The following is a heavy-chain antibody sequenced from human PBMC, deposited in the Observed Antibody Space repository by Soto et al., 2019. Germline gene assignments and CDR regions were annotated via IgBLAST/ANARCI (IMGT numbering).Heavy chain of an antibody. CDR1: GFTFSSYA. CDR3: SKIPSLGIGRFEGLDY. J-gene: IGHJ4*02. CDR2: ISGSGGST. D-gene: IGHD2-2*03. Sequence: EVQLLESGGGLVQPGGSLRLSCAASGFTFSSYAMSWVRQAPGKGLEWVSAISGSGGSTYYADSVKGRFTISRDNSKNTLDLQMDSLRAQDTAVYYCSKIPSLGIGRFEGLDYRGQGTLVTGSS. V-gene: IGHV3-23*01.